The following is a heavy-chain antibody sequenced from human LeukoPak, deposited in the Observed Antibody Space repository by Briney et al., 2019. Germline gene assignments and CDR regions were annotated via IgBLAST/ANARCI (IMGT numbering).Heavy chain of an antibody. CDR2: INSDGSST. D-gene: IGHD2-15*01. Sequence: GGSQRLSCAASGFTFSSYWMHWVRQAPGKGLVWVSRINSDGSSTSYADSVKGRFTISRDNAKNTLYLQMNSLRAEDTAVYYCARSPRYCSGGSCYPGRGAFDIWGQGTMVTVSS. J-gene: IGHJ3*02. V-gene: IGHV3-74*01. CDR1: GFTFSSYW. CDR3: ARSPRYCSGGSCYPGRGAFDI.